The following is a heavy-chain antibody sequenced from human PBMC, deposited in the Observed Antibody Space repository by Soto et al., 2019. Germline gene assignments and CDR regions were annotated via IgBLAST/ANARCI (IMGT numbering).Heavy chain of an antibody. CDR3: ARCSIAARPGSDPSWFDP. J-gene: IGHJ5*02. D-gene: IGHD6-6*01. CDR2: IYYSGST. V-gene: IGHV4-61*01. CDR1: GGSVSSGSYY. Sequence: ETLSLTCTVSGGSVSSGSYYWSWIRQPPGKGLEWIGYIYYSGSTNYNPSLKSRVTISVDTSKNQFSLKLSSVTAADTAVYYCARCSIAARPGSDPSWFDPWGQGTLVTVSS.